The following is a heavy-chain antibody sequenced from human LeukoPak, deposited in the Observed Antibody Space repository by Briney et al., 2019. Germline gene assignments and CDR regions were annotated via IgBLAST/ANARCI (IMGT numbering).Heavy chain of an antibody. CDR1: GGSISSYY. CDR2: IYYSGST. D-gene: IGHD3-16*02. J-gene: IGHJ4*02. Sequence: SSETLSLTCTVSGGSISSYYWSWIRQPPGKGLEWIGYIYYSGSTNYNPSLKSRVTISVDTSKNQFSLKLSSVTAADTAVYYCARGRSFWITFGGVIVYYFDYWGQGTLVTVSS. CDR3: ARGRSFWITFGGVIVYYFDY. V-gene: IGHV4-59*12.